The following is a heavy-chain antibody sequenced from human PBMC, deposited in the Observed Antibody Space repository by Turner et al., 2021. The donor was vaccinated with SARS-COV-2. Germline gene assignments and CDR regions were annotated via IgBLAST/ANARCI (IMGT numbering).Heavy chain of an antibody. J-gene: IGHJ6*02. D-gene: IGHD5-12*01. CDR1: GGSIRSSGYY. CDR3: ATEYVNIVATHRYYAYAMDV. CDR2: IYYRGSN. Sequence: QLQLQESVPGLVKPSGTLSLTCTGSGGSIRSSGYYWGWIRLPPGKGLEWVGRIYYRGSNYYNPSLKSRVTISVDKSKNQFSLKLSSVTAADTAVYYCATEYVNIVATHRYYAYAMDVWGQGTTVTVSS. V-gene: IGHV4-39*01.